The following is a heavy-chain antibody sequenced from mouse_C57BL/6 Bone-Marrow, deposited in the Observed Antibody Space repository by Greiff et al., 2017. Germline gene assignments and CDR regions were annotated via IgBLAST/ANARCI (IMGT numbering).Heavy chain of an antibody. CDR3: ATYYDPYWYFDV. CDR1: GYTFTSYG. Sequence: QVQLKESGAELARPGASVKLSCKASGYTFTSYGISWVKQRTGQGLEWIGEIYPRSGNTYYNEKFKGKATLTADKSSSTAYMELRSLTSEDSAVYFCATYYDPYWYFDVWGTGTTVTVSS. CDR2: IYPRSGNT. V-gene: IGHV1-81*01. J-gene: IGHJ1*03. D-gene: IGHD2-4*01.